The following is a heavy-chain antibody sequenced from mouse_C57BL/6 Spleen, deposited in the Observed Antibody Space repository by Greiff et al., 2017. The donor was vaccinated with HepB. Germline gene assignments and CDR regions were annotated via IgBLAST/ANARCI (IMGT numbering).Heavy chain of an antibody. CDR3: ARSDYGSPWFAY. Sequence: QQSGAELVRPGTSVKVSCKASGYAFTNYLIEWVKQRPGQGLEWIGVINPGSGGTNYNEKFKGKATLTADKSSSTAYMQLSSLTSEDSAVYFCARSDYGSPWFAYWGQGTLVTVSA. CDR2: INPGSGGT. V-gene: IGHV1-54*01. CDR1: GYAFTNYL. J-gene: IGHJ3*01. D-gene: IGHD1-1*01.